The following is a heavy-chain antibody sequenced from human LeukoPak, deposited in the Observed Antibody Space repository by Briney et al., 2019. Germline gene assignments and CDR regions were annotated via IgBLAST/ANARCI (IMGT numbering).Heavy chain of an antibody. V-gene: IGHV1-18*01. CDR3: ARDRDTMIVVVGSGY. Sequence: GASVKVSCKASGYTFTSYGISWVRQAPGQGLEWMGWISAYNGNTNYAQKLQGRVTMTTDTSTSTAYMELRSLRSDDTAVYYCARDRDTMIVVVGSGYWGQGTLVTVSS. D-gene: IGHD3-22*01. CDR2: ISAYNGNT. J-gene: IGHJ4*02. CDR1: GYTFTSYG.